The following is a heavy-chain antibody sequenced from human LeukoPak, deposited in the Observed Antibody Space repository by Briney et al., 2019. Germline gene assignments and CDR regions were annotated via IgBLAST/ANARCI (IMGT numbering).Heavy chain of an antibody. CDR2: ISGSGGST. V-gene: IGHV3-23*01. Sequence: GGSLRLSCAASGFTFSSYAMSSVRQAPGKGLEWVSAISGSGGSTYYADSVKGRFTISRDNSKNTLYLQMNSLRAEDTAVYYCARDGLIVGATNHYFDYWGQGTLVTVSS. CDR1: GFTFSSYA. CDR3: ARDGLIVGATNHYFDY. J-gene: IGHJ4*02. D-gene: IGHD1-26*01.